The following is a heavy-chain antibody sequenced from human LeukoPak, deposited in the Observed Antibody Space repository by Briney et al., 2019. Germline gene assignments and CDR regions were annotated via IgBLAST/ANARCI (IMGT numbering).Heavy chain of an antibody. CDR1: GGSILTTNW. D-gene: IGHD1-26*01. CDR2: VHLSGAS. CDR3: TRESGAFSPFGF. V-gene: IGHV4-4*02. J-gene: IGHJ4*02. Sequence: SETLSLTCAVSGGSILTTNWWSWVRQPPGKGLEWIGEVHLSGASNYNPSLKSRVNMSIDKSKNQLSLELTSVTAADAAIYYCTRESGAFSPFGFWGQGTLVTVSS.